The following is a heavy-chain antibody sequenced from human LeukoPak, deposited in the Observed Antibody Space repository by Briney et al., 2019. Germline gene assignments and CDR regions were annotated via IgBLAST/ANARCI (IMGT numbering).Heavy chain of an antibody. CDR3: AGYYGGY. J-gene: IGHJ4*02. Sequence: SETLSLTCAVYGGSFSGYYWSWIRQPPWKGLEWIGEINHSGSTNYNTSLKSRVTISVDTSKNQFSLKLSSVTAADTAVYYCAGYYGGYWGQGTLVTVSS. D-gene: IGHD2-21*01. V-gene: IGHV4-34*01. CDR2: INHSGST. CDR1: GGSFSGYY.